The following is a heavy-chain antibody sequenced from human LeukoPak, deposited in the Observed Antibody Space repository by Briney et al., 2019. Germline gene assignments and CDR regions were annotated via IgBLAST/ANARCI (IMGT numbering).Heavy chain of an antibody. CDR3: SNSPPTYGDLDY. J-gene: IGHJ4*02. CDR1: GFPFDTYA. Sequence: PGGSLRLYCEASGFPFDTYAMSWVRQAPGRGLEGVSAISESGEKTYYADSVEGRFTISRDNSKNTLSLQMASLRVEDTAVYYCSNSPPTYGDLDYWGQGTLVTVSS. V-gene: IGHV3-23*01. D-gene: IGHD2/OR15-2a*01. CDR2: ISESGEKT.